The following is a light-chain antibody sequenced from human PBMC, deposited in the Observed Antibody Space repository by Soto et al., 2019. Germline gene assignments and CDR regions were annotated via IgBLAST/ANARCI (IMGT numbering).Light chain of an antibody. V-gene: IGKV3-20*01. CDR1: QSVSSSY. Sequence: EIVLTQSPGTLSLSPGERATLSCRASQSVSSSYLAWYQQKSGQAPRLLIYGASNRATGIPDRFSGSGSGTDFTLTISRLEPEDFAVYYCQQRDSWWTFGQGTKVEI. J-gene: IGKJ1*01. CDR3: QQRDSWWT. CDR2: GAS.